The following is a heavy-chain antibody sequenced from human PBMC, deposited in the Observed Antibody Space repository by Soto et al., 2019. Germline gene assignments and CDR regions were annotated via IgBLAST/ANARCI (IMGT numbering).Heavy chain of an antibody. Sequence: EVQLVETGGGLIQPGGSLRLSCAASGFTVSSNYMSWVRQAPGKGLEWVSVIYSGGSTYYADSVKGRFTISRDNSKNTLYLQMNSLRAEDTAVYYCARDLSSSSNYGGYYYYYYGMDVWGQGTTVTVSS. V-gene: IGHV3-53*02. J-gene: IGHJ6*02. CDR1: GFTVSSNY. CDR2: IYSGGST. CDR3: ARDLSSSSNYGGYYYYYYGMDV. D-gene: IGHD1-7*01.